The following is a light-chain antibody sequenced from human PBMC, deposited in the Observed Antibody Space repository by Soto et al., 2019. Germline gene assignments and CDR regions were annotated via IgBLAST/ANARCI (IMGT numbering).Light chain of an antibody. CDR2: EVT. Sequence: QSVLTQPASVSGSPGQSITISCTGTSSDVGSYNLVSWYQHHPGTAPKLIIYEVTKRPSGVSNRFSASKSGNTASLTISGLQAEDDADYYCCSYAPTRNSYVFGSVTKVTVL. CDR1: SSDVGSYNL. V-gene: IGLV2-23*02. J-gene: IGLJ1*01. CDR3: CSYAPTRNSYV.